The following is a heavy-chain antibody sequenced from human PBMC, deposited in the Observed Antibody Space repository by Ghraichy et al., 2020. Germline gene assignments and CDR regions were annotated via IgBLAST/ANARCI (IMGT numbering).Heavy chain of an antibody. Sequence: SETLSLTCAVSGDVIDAGGYSWSWIRQSPGKGLEWVGYTYHDGTTHLNPHLKNRVTILVDKSKNQCSLNLSSLTAADTAVYYCARAAHYYAFYFWGQGAPFTVTS. V-gene: IGHV4-30-2*06. D-gene: IGHD3-22*01. CDR3: ARAAHYYAFYF. J-gene: IGHJ4*02. CDR2: TYHDGTT. CDR1: GDVIDAGGYS.